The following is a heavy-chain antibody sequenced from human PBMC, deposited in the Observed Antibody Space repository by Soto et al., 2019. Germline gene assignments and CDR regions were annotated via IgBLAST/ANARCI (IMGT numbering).Heavy chain of an antibody. CDR2: ISAYNGNT. V-gene: IGHV1-18*01. CDR3: ARDGAQGENCYYYGMDV. D-gene: IGHD3-16*01. CDR1: GYTFTSYG. J-gene: IGHJ6*02. Sequence: QVQLLQSGAAVKKPGASVKVSCKASGYTFTSYGISWVRQAPGQGLEWMGWISAYNGNTNYAKKLQGRVTMTTDTSTSTAYMELRSLRSDDTAVYYCARDGAQGENCYYYGMDVWGQGTTVTVSS.